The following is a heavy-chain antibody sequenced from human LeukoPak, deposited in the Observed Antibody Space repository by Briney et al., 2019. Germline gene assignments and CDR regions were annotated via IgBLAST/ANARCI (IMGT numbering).Heavy chain of an antibody. D-gene: IGHD1-26*01. Sequence: SVKVSFKASGGTFIIYTISWVRQAPGQGLEWMGRIIPILGIANYSQKFQGRVTITADKSTSTAYMELSSLRSEDTAVYYCASLLTGGSYADYWGQGTLVTVSS. CDR3: ASLLTGGSYADY. CDR1: GGTFIIYT. J-gene: IGHJ4*02. CDR2: IIPILGIA. V-gene: IGHV1-69*02.